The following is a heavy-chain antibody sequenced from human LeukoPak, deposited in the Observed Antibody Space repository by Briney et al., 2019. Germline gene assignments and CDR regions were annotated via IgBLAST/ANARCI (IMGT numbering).Heavy chain of an antibody. D-gene: IGHD3-22*01. V-gene: IGHV4-31*03. CDR3: ARGRDSSGYHPPLFDY. J-gene: IGHJ4*02. CDR2: ISYSGTT. Sequence: SETLSLTCTVSGVSISSGVSYWSWIRQHPGRGLEWIGYISYSGTTYQNPSLKSRVTISLDTSKNQFSLKLSSVTAADTAMYYCARGRDSSGYHPPLFDYWGQGTLVTVSS. CDR1: GVSISSGVSY.